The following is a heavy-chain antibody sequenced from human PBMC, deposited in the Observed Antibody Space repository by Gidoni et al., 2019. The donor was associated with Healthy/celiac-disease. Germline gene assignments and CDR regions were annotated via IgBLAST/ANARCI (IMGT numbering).Heavy chain of an antibody. J-gene: IGHJ4*02. CDR2: IYHSGST. Sequence: QVQLQESGPGLVKPSGTLSLTCAVSGGSISSSNWWSWVRQPPGKGLEWIGEIYHSGSTNDNPSLKSRVTISVDKSKNQFSLKLSSVTAADTAVYYCARVSYCSSTSCYPDYWGQGTLVTVSS. V-gene: IGHV4-4*02. D-gene: IGHD2-2*01. CDR3: ARVSYCSSTSCYPDY. CDR1: GGSISSSNW.